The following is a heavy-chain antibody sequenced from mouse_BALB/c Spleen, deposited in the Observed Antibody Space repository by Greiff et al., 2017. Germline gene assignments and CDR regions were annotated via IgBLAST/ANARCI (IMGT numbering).Heavy chain of an antibody. J-gene: IGHJ3*01. CDR1: GFTFSSYT. V-gene: IGHV5-12-2*01. CDR2: ISNGGGST. Sequence: EVKLVESGGGLVQPGGSLKLSCAASGFTFSSYTMSWVRQTPEKRLEWVAYISNGGGSTYYPDTVKGRFTISRDNAKNTLYLQMSSLKSEDTAMYYCATPSYGYDEVWFAYWGQGTLVTVSA. CDR3: ATPSYGYDEVWFAY. D-gene: IGHD2-9*01.